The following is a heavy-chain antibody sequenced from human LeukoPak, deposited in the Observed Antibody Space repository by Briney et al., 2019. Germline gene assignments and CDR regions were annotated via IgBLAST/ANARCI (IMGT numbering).Heavy chain of an antibody. CDR3: ARGHKQYYYDSSGYVGY. D-gene: IGHD3-22*01. Sequence: SETLSLTCAVYGGSFSGYYWSWIRQPPGKGLEWIGEINHSGRTNYNPSLKSRVTISVDTSKNQFSLKLSYVTAADTAVYYCARGHKQYYYDSSGYVGYWGQGTLVTVSS. CDR1: GGSFSGYY. V-gene: IGHV4-34*01. J-gene: IGHJ4*02. CDR2: INHSGRT.